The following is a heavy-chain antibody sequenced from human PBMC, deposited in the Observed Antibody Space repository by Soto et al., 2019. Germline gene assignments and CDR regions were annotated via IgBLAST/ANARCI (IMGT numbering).Heavy chain of an antibody. J-gene: IGHJ4*02. D-gene: IGHD7-27*01. CDR3: AKYLTGDSGQGDLWCQ. CDR1: GGTFSTYA. CDR2: IGDSSDNT. Sequence: VQLVQSGAEVKKPGSSVKVSCKASGGTFSTYAISWVRQAPGKGLEWVSTIGDSSDNTFYADSVRGRFTISRVNSKNTLDLQMNGPRAEDTAIYYCAKYLTGDSGQGDLWCQWGQGVLVTVSS. V-gene: IGHV3-23*04.